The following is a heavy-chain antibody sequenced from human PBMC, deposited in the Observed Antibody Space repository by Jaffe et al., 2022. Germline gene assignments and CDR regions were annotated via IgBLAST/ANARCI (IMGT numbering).Heavy chain of an antibody. Sequence: QVQLVQSGAEVKKPGSSVKVSCKASGGTFSSYAISWVRQAPGQGLEWMGGIIPIFGTANYAQKFQGRVTITADESTSTAYMELSSLRSEDTAVYYCVGTVVVAATPRWEIDAFDIWGQGTMVTVSS. D-gene: IGHD2-15*01. CDR1: GGTFSSYA. CDR2: IIPIFGTA. CDR3: VGTVVVAATPRWEIDAFDI. J-gene: IGHJ3*02. V-gene: IGHV1-69*01.